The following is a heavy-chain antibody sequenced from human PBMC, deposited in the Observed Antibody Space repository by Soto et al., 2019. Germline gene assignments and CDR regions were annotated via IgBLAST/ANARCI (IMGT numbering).Heavy chain of an antibody. Sequence: PGGSLRLSCAASGFTFRSYAMSWVRQAPGKGLEWVSAISGSGGSTYYAASVKGRFTISRDSSKNTLYLQMNSLRAEDTAVYYCAKGVGAQLCFAFDYWGQGSLVTVSS. CDR1: GFTFRSYA. D-gene: IGHD5-18*01. J-gene: IGHJ4*02. CDR2: ISGSGGST. CDR3: AKGVGAQLCFAFDY. V-gene: IGHV3-23*01.